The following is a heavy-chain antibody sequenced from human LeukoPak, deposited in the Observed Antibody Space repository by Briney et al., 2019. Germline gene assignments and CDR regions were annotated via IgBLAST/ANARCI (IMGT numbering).Heavy chain of an antibody. J-gene: IGHJ5*02. CDR2: IANDAKTT. CDR1: GFTLSIYG. V-gene: IGHV3-30*18. Sequence: GGSLRLSCAASGFTLSIYGTHWVRQAPGKGLEWVAVIANDAKTTYYAESVKGRFTISRDNSKNTLYLQMNSLRTEDTAVYYCTKEGLPSGSSWSAWFDPWGQGTLVTVSS. CDR3: TKEGLPSGSSWSAWFDP. D-gene: IGHD3-10*01.